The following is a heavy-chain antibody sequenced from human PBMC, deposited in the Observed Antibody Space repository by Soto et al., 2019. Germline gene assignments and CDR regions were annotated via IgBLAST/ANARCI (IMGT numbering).Heavy chain of an antibody. CDR2: ISSSGSTI. J-gene: IGHJ5*02. CDR1: GFTFSDYY. CDR3: ARGPPITMIVVVIHWFDP. Sequence: GGSLRLSCAASGFTFSDYYMSWIRQAPGKGLEWVSYISSSGSTIYYADSVKGRFTISRDNAKNSLYLQMNSLRAEDTAVYYCARGPPITMIVVVIHWFDPWGQGTLVTVSS. D-gene: IGHD3-22*01. V-gene: IGHV3-11*01.